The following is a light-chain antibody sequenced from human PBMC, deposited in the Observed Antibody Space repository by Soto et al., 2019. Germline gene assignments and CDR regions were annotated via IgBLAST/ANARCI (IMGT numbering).Light chain of an antibody. Sequence: DIQMTQSPSTLSGSVGDRVTITFRASQTISSWLARYQQKPGKAPKLLIYKASTLKSGVPSRFSGSGSGTEFTLTISSMQPDDLATYYCQQYHGFSRTFGQGTKVDIK. CDR1: QTISSW. CDR2: KAS. V-gene: IGKV1-5*03. CDR3: QQYHGFSRT. J-gene: IGKJ1*01.